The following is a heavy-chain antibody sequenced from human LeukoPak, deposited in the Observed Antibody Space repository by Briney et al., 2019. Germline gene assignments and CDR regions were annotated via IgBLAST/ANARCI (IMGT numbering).Heavy chain of an antibody. D-gene: IGHD3-22*01. J-gene: IGHJ4*02. CDR3: ARHYYDSSGYYYFDY. V-gene: IGHV1-2*04. CDR1: GYTFTSYA. CDR2: INPNSGGT. Sequence: GASVKVSCKASGYTFTSYAMHWVRQAPGQRLEWMGWINPNSGGTNYAQKFQGWVTMTRDTSISTAYMELSRLRSDDTAVYYCARHYYDSSGYYYFDYWGQGTLVTVSS.